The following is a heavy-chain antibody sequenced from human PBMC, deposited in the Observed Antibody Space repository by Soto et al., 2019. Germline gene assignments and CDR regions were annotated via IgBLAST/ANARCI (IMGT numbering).Heavy chain of an antibody. CDR1: GYTFTSYG. V-gene: IGHV1-69*13. D-gene: IGHD3-9*01. Sequence: GASVKVSCKASGYTFTSYGISWVRQAPGQGLEWMGGIIPIFGTANYAQKFQGRVTITADESTSTAYMELSSLRSEDTAVYYCAREYILTGPSPDYYYYYGMDVWGQGTTVTVSS. CDR2: IIPIFGTA. CDR3: AREYILTGPSPDYYYYYGMDV. J-gene: IGHJ6*02.